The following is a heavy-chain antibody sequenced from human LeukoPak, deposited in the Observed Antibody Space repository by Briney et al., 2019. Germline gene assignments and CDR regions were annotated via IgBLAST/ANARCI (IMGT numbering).Heavy chain of an antibody. CDR3: ASVSGWDPYAFDI. CDR1: GYTFTNHY. Sequence: ASVKVSCKASGYTFTNHYMHWVRQAPGQGLEWMGIINPSGGITTYGQKFQGRVTMTRDTSTSTVYMELSSLRSEDTAVYYCASVSGWDPYAFDIWGQGTMVTVSS. J-gene: IGHJ3*02. V-gene: IGHV1-46*01. CDR2: INPSGGIT. D-gene: IGHD6-19*01.